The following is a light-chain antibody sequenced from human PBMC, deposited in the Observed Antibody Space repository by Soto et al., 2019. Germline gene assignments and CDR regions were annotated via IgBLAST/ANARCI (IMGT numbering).Light chain of an antibody. CDR1: QSVSRN. J-gene: IGKJ3*01. CDR3: QQRSNWAT. V-gene: IGKV3-11*01. CDR2: DAS. Sequence: EIVLTQSPATLCLSPGERATLSCRASQSVSRNLAWYQQKPGQAPRLLIYDASNRDTGIPARLSGSGSVTGFTLNISRLEPEDPAVYYCQQRSNWATVGPGTKVDIK.